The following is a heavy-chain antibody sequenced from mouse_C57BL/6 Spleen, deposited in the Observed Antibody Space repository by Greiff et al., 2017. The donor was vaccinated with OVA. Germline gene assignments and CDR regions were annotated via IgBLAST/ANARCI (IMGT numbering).Heavy chain of an antibody. CDR2: INPSSGYT. Sequence: QVQLQQSGAELAKPGASVKLSCKASGYTFTSYWMHWVKQRPGQGLEWIGYINPSSGYTKYKQKFKDKATLTADKSSSTAYLQLSSLTYEDSAVYYCARDYYLVGGFAYWGQGTLVTVSA. CDR3: ARDYYLVGGFAY. CDR1: GYTFTSYW. J-gene: IGHJ3*01. D-gene: IGHD1-1*01. V-gene: IGHV1-7*01.